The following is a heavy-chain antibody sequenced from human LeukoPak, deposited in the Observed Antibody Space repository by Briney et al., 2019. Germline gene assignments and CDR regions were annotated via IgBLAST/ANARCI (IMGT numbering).Heavy chain of an antibody. J-gene: IGHJ4*02. V-gene: IGHV4-4*07. CDR3: ARESSRYPYYFDY. D-gene: IGHD3-22*01. Sequence: PSETLSLTCTVSGGSISNYYWTLIRQPAGKGLEWIGRIYISGSTNYNPSPKSRVTMSLDTSKNQFSVKLTSVTAADTAVYYCARESSRYPYYFDYWGQGTLVTVSS. CDR2: IYISGST. CDR1: GGSISNYY.